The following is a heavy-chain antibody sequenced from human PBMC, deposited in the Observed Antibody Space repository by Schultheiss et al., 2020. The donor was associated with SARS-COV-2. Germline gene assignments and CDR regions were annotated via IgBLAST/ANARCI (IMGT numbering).Heavy chain of an antibody. J-gene: IGHJ3*02. Sequence: SETLSLTCTVSGGSISSYYWSWIRQPPGKGLEWIGYIYYSGSTNYNPSLKSRVTISVDTSKNQFSLKLSSVTAADTAVYYCAKSGGLTIFGVGVAFDIWGQGTMVTVSS. CDR1: GGSISSYY. V-gene: IGHV4-59*01. D-gene: IGHD3-3*01. CDR3: AKSGGLTIFGVGVAFDI. CDR2: IYYSGST.